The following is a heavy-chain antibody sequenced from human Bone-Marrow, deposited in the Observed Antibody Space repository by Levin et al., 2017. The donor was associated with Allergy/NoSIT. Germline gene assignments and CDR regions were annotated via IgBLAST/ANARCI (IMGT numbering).Heavy chain of an antibody. CDR1: GFIFADYA. CDR2: LDGSSGKT. Sequence: GGSLRLSCRISGFIFADYAMNWVRQAPGRGLEWVSSLDGSSGKTHYADSVKGRFTISREYSKNTLFLQMNSLRVEDPARYYCAKAGTTVMLDYSYLDVWGEGTAVTVSS. V-gene: IGHV3-23*01. D-gene: IGHD4-17*01. CDR3: AKAGTTVMLDYSYLDV. J-gene: IGHJ6*03.